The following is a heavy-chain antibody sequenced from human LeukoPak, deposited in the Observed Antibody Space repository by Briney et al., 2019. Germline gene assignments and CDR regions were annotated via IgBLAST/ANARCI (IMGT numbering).Heavy chain of an antibody. D-gene: IGHD6-19*01. Sequence: GGSLRLSCAASGFTFSSYSMNWVRQAPGKGLEGVSSIRTSSSYIFYGDSGKGRFTISRDNAKNSLYLQMNSLRAEDTAVYYCARGDGGWYVEDYFDYWGQGTLVTVSS. CDR2: IRTSSSYI. J-gene: IGHJ4*02. CDR3: ARGDGGWYVEDYFDY. CDR1: GFTFSSYS. V-gene: IGHV3-21*01.